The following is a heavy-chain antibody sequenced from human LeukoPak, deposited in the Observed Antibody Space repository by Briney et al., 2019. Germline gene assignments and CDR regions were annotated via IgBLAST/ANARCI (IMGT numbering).Heavy chain of an antibody. CDR1: GFSVSNTY. J-gene: IGHJ4*02. Sequence: GGSLRLPCAASGFSVSNTYMSWVRQAPGKGLEWVSIIYSGGNTYYADSVKGRFTISRENSKNTLYLQMNRLRPEDTAVYYCARGTVTAPDYWGQGTLVTVSS. D-gene: IGHD2-21*02. CDR2: IYSGGNT. V-gene: IGHV3-53*01. CDR3: ARGTVTAPDY.